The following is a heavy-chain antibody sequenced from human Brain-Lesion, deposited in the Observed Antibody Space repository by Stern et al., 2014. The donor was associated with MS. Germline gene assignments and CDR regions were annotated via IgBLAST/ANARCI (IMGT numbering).Heavy chain of an antibody. D-gene: IGHD2-2*01. J-gene: IGHJ6*02. V-gene: IGHV4-61*02. CDR3: ARGRVVPGFQYYATDV. CDR1: GGSISSGGYF. Sequence: VQLVESGPGLVKPSQTLSLSCTVSGGSISSGGYFWSWIRQPAGKGLEWIGRLFNRGSTSYTPSLNRRVPISIDPSKNHFSLRLNSMTAADTAVYYCARGRVVPGFQYYATDVWGQGTTVIVSS. CDR2: LFNRGST.